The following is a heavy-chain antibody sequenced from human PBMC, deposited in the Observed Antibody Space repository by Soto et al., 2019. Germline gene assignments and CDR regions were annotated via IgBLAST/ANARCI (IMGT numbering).Heavy chain of an antibody. CDR3: AGSSTSTYFDY. D-gene: IGHD2-2*01. V-gene: IGHV4-59*01. J-gene: IGHJ4*02. CDR1: GGSISSYY. CDR2: IYYSGST. Sequence: SETLSLTCTVSGGSISSYYWSWIRQPPGKGLEWIGYIYYSGSTNYNPSLKSRVTISVDTSKNQFSLKLSSVTAADTAVYYCAGSSTSTYFDYWGQGTLVTVSS.